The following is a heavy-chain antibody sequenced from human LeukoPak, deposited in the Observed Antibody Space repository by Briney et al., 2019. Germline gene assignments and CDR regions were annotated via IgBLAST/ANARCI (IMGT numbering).Heavy chain of an antibody. D-gene: IGHD2-15*01. CDR3: ARDLVLGYCSGGSCNPDY. V-gene: IGHV3-21*01. Sequence: GGSLRLSCVASGFTFSSYSMNWVRQAPGKGLEWFSSISSSTSYIYYADSVKGRFTISRDNAKNSLYLQINSLRADDTAVYYCARDLVLGYCSGGSCNPDYWGQGTLVTVSS. CDR1: GFTFSSYS. J-gene: IGHJ4*02. CDR2: ISSSTSYI.